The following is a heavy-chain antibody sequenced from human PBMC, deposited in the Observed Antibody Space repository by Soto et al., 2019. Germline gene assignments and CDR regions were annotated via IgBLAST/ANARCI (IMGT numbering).Heavy chain of an antibody. Sequence: QVQLVQSGAEVKKPGASVKVSCKASGYTFTSYAMHWVRQAPGQRLEWMGWINAGNGNTKYSQKFQGRVTITRDTSANTAYMELSSLRSEDKDVYYCARELRMLDAFDIWGQGTMVTVSS. V-gene: IGHV1-3*01. D-gene: IGHD2-8*01. CDR2: INAGNGNT. CDR3: ARELRMLDAFDI. CDR1: GYTFTSYA. J-gene: IGHJ3*02.